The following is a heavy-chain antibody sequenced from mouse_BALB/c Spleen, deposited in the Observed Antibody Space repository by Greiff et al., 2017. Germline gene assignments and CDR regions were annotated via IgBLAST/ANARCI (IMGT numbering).Heavy chain of an antibody. CDR1: GYTFTSYW. CDR3: ARSGPARATPH. CDR2: IDPSDSET. V-gene: IGHV1-69*02. J-gene: IGHJ4*01. Sequence: VQLQQSGAELVKPGAPVKLSCKASGYTFTSYWMNWVKQRPGRGLEWIGRIDPSDSETHYNQKFKDKATLTVDKSSSTAYIQLSSLTSEDSAVYYCARSGPARATPHWGQGTSVTVSS. D-gene: IGHD3-1*01.